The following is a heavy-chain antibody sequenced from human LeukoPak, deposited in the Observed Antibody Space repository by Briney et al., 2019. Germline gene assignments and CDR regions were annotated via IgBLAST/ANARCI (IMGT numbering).Heavy chain of an antibody. CDR2: IYYSGST. Sequence: PSETLSLTCTVSGGSISSSSYYWGWIRQPPGKGLEWIGSIYYSGSTYYNPSLKSRVTISVDTSKNQFSLKLASMTAADTAVYYCARVDDTSGYFYKFDYWGQGTLVTVSS. CDR3: ARVDDTSGYFYKFDY. D-gene: IGHD3-22*01. J-gene: IGHJ4*02. CDR1: GGSISSSSYY. V-gene: IGHV4-39*07.